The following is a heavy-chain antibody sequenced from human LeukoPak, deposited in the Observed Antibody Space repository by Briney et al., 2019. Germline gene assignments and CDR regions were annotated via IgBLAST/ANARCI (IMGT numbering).Heavy chain of an antibody. D-gene: IGHD1-1*01. J-gene: IGHJ3*02. V-gene: IGHV4-4*07. CDR1: SASITIYH. CDR2: IYTNGNT. Sequence: PSETLSLTCTVSSASITIYHYTWIRQPAGQGLECIGRIYTNGNTNYNPSLKSRVTISLDKSKNQFSLTLRSVTAADTAVYFCAPGRPRNSTRLDDGYDMWGQGTMVTVSS. CDR3: APGRPRNSTRLDDGYDM.